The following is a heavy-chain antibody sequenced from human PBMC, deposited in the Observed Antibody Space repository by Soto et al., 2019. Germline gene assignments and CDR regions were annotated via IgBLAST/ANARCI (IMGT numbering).Heavy chain of an antibody. CDR2: IYHSGST. CDR1: GYFIRSGYY. Sequence: PSETLSLTCVVSGYFIRSGYYWGWIRQPPGKGLEWIGSIYHSGSTHYNPSLKSRITISVDTSKNQFSLRLTSVTAADTAVYFCARNTTRALFDSWGQGAPVTVSA. J-gene: IGHJ4*02. V-gene: IGHV4-38-2*01. CDR3: ARNTTRALFDS.